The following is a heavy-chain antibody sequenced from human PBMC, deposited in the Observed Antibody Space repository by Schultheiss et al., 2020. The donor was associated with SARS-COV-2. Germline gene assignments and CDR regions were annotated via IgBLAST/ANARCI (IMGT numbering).Heavy chain of an antibody. CDR1: GGSISSSSYY. V-gene: IGHV4-39*01. J-gene: IGHJ4*02. D-gene: IGHD6-13*01. Sequence: SETLSLTCTVSGGSISSSSYYWGWIRQPPGKGLEWIGSIYYSGSTYYNPSLKSRVTISVDTSKNQFSLKLSSVTAADTAVYYCARVKSLGWLHSSSWYYFDYWGQGTLVTVSS. CDR3: ARVKSLGWLHSSSWYYFDY. CDR2: IYYSGST.